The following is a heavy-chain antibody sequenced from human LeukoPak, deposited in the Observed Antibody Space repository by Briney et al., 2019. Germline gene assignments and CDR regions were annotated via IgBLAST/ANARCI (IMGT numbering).Heavy chain of an antibody. Sequence: GGSLRLSCAASGFTVSSNYMSWVRQAPGKGLEWASVIYSGGSTYYADSVKGRFTISRDNSKNTLYLQMNSLRAEDTAVYYCARPPYYGDYVLLDYWGQGTLVTVSS. CDR2: IYSGGST. V-gene: IGHV3-53*01. D-gene: IGHD4-17*01. CDR3: ARPPYYGDYVLLDY. CDR1: GFTVSSNY. J-gene: IGHJ4*02.